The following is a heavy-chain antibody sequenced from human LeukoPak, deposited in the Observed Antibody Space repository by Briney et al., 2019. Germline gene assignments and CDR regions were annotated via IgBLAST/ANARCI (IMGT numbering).Heavy chain of an antibody. CDR1: GLTFSTPG. Sequence: GGSLRLSCTTSGLTFSTPGFNWVRQAPGKGLEWVASIGPTGFDRYHADSIKGRFTISRDNANNFLYLQMDSLRAEDTAVYYCATETNGRHYDYWGQGTLLTASS. CDR3: ATETNGRHYDY. CDR2: IGPTGFDR. J-gene: IGHJ4*02. D-gene: IGHD1-14*01. V-gene: IGHV3-21*06.